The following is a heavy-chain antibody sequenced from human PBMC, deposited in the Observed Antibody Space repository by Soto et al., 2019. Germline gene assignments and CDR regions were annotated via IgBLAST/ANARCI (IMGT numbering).Heavy chain of an antibody. CDR1: GGTFGRYA. CDR2: IIPIFGTA. Sequence: GASVKVSCKASGGTFGRYAISWVRQAPGQALEWMGGIIPIFGTANYAQKFQGRVTITADESTSTAYMELSSLRSEDTSVYYCARVWNSSPPHSYYYGMDGWGQGTTVTVCS. V-gene: IGHV1-69*13. D-gene: IGHD6-6*01. CDR3: ARVWNSSPPHSYYYGMDG. J-gene: IGHJ6*02.